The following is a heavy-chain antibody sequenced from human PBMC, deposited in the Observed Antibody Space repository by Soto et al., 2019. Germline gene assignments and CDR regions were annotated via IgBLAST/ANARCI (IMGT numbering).Heavy chain of an antibody. V-gene: IGHV4-34*01. J-gene: IGHJ6*02. D-gene: IGHD2-15*01. Sequence: SETLSLTCAVYGGSFSGYYWSWIRQPPGKGLEWIGEINHSGSTNYNPSLKSRVTISVDTSKNQFSLKLSSVTAAGTAVYYCARWGCSGGSCPYYYYYYGMDVWGQGTTVTVSS. CDR2: INHSGST. CDR1: GGSFSGYY. CDR3: ARWGCSGGSCPYYYYYYGMDV.